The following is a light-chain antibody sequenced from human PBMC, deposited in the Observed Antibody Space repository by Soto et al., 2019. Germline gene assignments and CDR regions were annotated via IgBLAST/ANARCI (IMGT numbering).Light chain of an antibody. CDR2: FNI. Sequence: QSALSQPPSASGTRGPRVTISCSGSSSNIGSNTVSWYQQFPGTAPKLLIYFNIQRPSGVPDRFSGSKSGTAASLAISGLQSEDEADYYCAAWDDSLNGYVFGTGTKVT. V-gene: IGLV1-44*01. CDR1: SSNIGSNT. CDR3: AAWDDSLNGYV. J-gene: IGLJ1*01.